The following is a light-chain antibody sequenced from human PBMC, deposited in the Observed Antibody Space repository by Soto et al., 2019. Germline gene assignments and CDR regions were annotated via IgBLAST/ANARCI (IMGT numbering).Light chain of an antibody. CDR2: EVN. Sequence: QSALTQPPSASGSLGQSVTISCTGTSSDIGAYDYVSWYQQHPGKVPKLIIYEVNKRPSGVPDRFSGSKSGNTASLTVAGLQADDEADYYCYSYAGSDHVVVFGGGTKLTVL. V-gene: IGLV2-8*01. CDR3: YSYAGSDHVVV. CDR1: SSDIGAYDY. J-gene: IGLJ2*01.